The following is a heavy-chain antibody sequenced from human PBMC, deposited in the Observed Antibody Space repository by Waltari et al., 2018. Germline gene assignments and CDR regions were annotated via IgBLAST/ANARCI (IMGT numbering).Heavy chain of an antibody. J-gene: IGHJ3*02. CDR2: IYHSGRT. CDR1: GYSISSGYY. D-gene: IGHD7-27*01. CDR3: ARGRPALTVDAFDI. Sequence: QVQLQESGPGLVKPSETLSLTCAVSGYSISSGYYWGWIRQPPGKGLEWMGSIYHSGRTYYNPTHKSRVTISVDTSKNQFSLKLSSVTAADTAVYYCARGRPALTVDAFDIWGQGTMVTVSS. V-gene: IGHV4-38-2*01.